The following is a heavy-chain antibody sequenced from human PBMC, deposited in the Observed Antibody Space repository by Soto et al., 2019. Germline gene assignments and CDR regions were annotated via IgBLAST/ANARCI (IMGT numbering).Heavy chain of an antibody. V-gene: IGHV3-23*01. J-gene: IGHJ5*02. CDR1: GCTRSGYG. D-gene: IGHD3-16*01. CDR3: AKPPKLSTFWFDP. CDR2: ISGSGAST. Sequence: WGSLRLWCAASGCTRSGYGGSWVRQAPGKGLEWVSAISGSGASTYYADTVKGRFTISRDNSKNTLYLQMNSLSAQAPAVYYWAKPPKLSTFWFDPWRQGTVVTVSS.